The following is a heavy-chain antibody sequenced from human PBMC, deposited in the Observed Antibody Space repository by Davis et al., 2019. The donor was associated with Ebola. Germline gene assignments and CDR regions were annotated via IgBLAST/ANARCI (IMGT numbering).Heavy chain of an antibody. J-gene: IGHJ4*02. V-gene: IGHV3-48*03. CDR2: ISSSGSTI. CDR1: GFTFSSYE. Sequence: GESLKISCAASGFTFSSYEMNWVRQAPGKGLEWVSYISSSGSTIYYADSVKGRFTISRDNSKNTLYLQMNSLRAEDTAVYYCARMGFSGQPTDYWGQGTLVTVSS. CDR3: ARMGFSGQPTDY. D-gene: IGHD3-10*01.